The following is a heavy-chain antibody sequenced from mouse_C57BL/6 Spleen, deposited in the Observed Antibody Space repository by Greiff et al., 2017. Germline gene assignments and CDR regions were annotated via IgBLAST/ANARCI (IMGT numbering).Heavy chain of an antibody. Sequence: VQLKESGGGLVKPGGPLKLSCAASGFTFSDYGMHWVRQAPEKGLEWVAYISSGSSTIYYADTVKGRFTISRDNAKNTLFLQRTSLRSEDTAMYYCARDTTVVAYWYFGVWGTGTTVTVSS. CDR1: GFTFSDYG. V-gene: IGHV5-17*01. J-gene: IGHJ1*03. CDR2: ISSGSSTI. CDR3: ARDTTVVAYWYFGV. D-gene: IGHD1-1*01.